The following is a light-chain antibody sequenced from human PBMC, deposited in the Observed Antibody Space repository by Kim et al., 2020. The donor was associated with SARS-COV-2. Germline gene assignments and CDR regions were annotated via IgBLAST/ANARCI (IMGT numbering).Light chain of an antibody. CDR2: EVS. CDR3: SAYAGSNNMV. CDR1: SSDGSCYDY. V-gene: IGLV2-8*01. J-gene: IGLJ3*02. Sequence: SSTGTSSDGSCYDYMSWYQRHPGKAPKLMIYEVSKRPSGGPDVCCGCKTGNAASLSVAGLQAEDEADYYCSAYAGSNNMVCGGGTQLTVL.